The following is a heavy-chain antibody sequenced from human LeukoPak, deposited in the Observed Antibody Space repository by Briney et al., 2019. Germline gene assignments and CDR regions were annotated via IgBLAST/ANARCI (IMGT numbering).Heavy chain of an antibody. Sequence: SQTLSLTCTVSGGSISSGDSYWTWIRQPPGKGLEWIGYIYYSGSTYYNPSLKSRVTISVDTSKNQFSLKLSSVTAADTAVYYCARYCSSTSCLSWYYGMDVWGKGTTVTVSS. D-gene: IGHD2-2*01. V-gene: IGHV4-30-4*01. CDR3: ARYCSSTSCLSWYYGMDV. CDR1: GGSISSGDSY. J-gene: IGHJ6*04. CDR2: IYYSGST.